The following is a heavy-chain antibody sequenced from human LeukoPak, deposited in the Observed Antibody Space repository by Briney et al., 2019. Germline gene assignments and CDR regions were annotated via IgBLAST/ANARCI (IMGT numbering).Heavy chain of an antibody. CDR3: AKGLVPGFDYDFWSGYYIGFDY. J-gene: IGHJ4*02. V-gene: IGHV1-46*01. CDR2: INPSGGST. Sequence: ASVKVSCKASGYTFTSYYMHWVRQAPGQGLEWMGIINPSGGSTSYAQKFQGRVTMTRDTSTSTIYMELSSLRAEDTAVYYCAKGLVPGFDYDFWSGYYIGFDYWGQGTLVTVSS. D-gene: IGHD3-3*01. CDR1: GYTFTSYY.